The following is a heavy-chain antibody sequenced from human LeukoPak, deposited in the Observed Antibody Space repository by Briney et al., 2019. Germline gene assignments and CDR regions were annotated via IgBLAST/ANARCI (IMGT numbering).Heavy chain of an antibody. V-gene: IGHV4-59*12. Sequence: SETLSLTCTVSGGSISSYYWSWIREPPGKGLEWIGYIYYSGSTNYNPSLKSRVTMSVDTSKNQFSLKLSSVTAADTAVYYCAAAYSNYELYAFDIWGQGTMVTVSS. CDR1: GGSISSYY. J-gene: IGHJ3*02. D-gene: IGHD4-11*01. CDR3: AAAYSNYELYAFDI. CDR2: IYYSGST.